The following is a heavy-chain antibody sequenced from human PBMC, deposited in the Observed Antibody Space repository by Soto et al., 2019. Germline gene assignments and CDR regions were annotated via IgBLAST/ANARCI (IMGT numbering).Heavy chain of an antibody. CDR2: IIPILGIA. Sequence: QVQLVQSGAEVKKPGSSVKVSCKASGGTFSSYTISWVRQAPGQGLEWMGRIIPILGIANYAQKFQGRVTITADKSTSTAYMELSSLRSDDTAVYYCASAAAAGLGYWGQGTLVTVSS. V-gene: IGHV1-69*02. D-gene: IGHD6-13*01. CDR1: GGTFSSYT. J-gene: IGHJ4*02. CDR3: ASAAAAGLGY.